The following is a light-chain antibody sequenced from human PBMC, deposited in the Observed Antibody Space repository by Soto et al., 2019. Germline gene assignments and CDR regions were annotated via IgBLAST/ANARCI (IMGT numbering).Light chain of an antibody. V-gene: IGLV7-46*01. CDR3: LLSLSGSRPV. CDR2: DTS. Sequence: QSVVTQEPSLTVSPGGTVTLTCGSSTGAVTSGHYPYWVQQRPGQAPRTLIYDTSNKHSWTPARFSGSLLGGKAALTLSGAQPEDEAEYYCLLSLSGSRPVFGGGTKLTVL. J-gene: IGLJ2*01. CDR1: TGAVTSGHY.